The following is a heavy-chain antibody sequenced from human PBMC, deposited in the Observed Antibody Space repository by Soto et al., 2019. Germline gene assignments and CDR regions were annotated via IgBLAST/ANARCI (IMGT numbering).Heavy chain of an antibody. V-gene: IGHV4-59*08. CDR3: ARHNYGSGSTYFDY. J-gene: IGHJ4*02. D-gene: IGHD3-10*01. CDR1: GGSISSYY. Sequence: SETLSLTCTVSGGSISSYYWSWIRQPPGKGLEWIGYIYYSGSTNYNPSLKSRVTISVDTSKNPFSLKLNSMTGADTAVYYCARHNYGSGSTYFDYWGQGTLVTVSS. CDR2: IYYSGST.